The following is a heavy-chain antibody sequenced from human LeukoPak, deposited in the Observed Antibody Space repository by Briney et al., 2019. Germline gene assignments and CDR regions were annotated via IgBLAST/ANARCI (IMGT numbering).Heavy chain of an antibody. CDR3: VRVGLYYFDY. CDR2: INSDGSTT. Sequence: GGSLRLSCAASGFTFSRSCMHWVRHTPGNGLVWVSRINSDGSTTNYADSVKGRFTISRDNAENTLYLQMNSLRAEDTAVYYCVRVGLYYFDYWGQGTLVTVSS. CDR1: GFTFSRSC. V-gene: IGHV3-74*01. J-gene: IGHJ4*02.